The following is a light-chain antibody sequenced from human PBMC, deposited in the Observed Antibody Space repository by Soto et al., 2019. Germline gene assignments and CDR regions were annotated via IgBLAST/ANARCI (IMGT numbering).Light chain of an antibody. J-gene: IGLJ3*02. CDR1: SSNIGKYN. CDR2: RND. CDR3: AVWDDRLHGM. Sequence: QSVLTQPPSASGTPGQRVTISCFGSSSNIGKYNVYWYQQLPGTTPKLLIYRNDQRPSGVPDRFSASKSGTSASLAISGLRSEDEADYYCAVWDDRLHGMFGGGTKVTAL. V-gene: IGLV1-47*01.